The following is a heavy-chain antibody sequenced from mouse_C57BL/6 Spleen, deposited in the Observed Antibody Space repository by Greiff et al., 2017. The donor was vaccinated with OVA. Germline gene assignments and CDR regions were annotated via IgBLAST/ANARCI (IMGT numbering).Heavy chain of an antibody. Sequence: EVQLQQSGPELVKPGASVKIPCKASGYTFTDDNMDWVKQSHGQSLEWIGDINPNNGGTIYNQKFKGKATLTVDKSSSTAYMELRSLTSEDTAVYYCARCSSGLDWFAYWGQGTLVTVSA. CDR1: GYTFTDDN. CDR2: INPNNGGT. D-gene: IGHD3-2*02. V-gene: IGHV1-18*01. J-gene: IGHJ3*01. CDR3: ARCSSGLDWFAY.